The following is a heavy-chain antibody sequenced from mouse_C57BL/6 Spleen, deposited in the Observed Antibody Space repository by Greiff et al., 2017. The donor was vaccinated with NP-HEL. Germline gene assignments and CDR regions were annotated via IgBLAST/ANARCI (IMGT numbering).Heavy chain of an antibody. CDR1: GFTFSDYY. CDR3: ARDQGTTVFDY. Sequence: EVMLVESEGGLVQPGSSMKLSCTASGFTFSDYYMAWVRQVPEKGLEWVANINYDGSSTYYLDSLKSRFIISRDNAKNILYLQMSSLKSEDTATYYCARDQGTTVFDYWGQGTTLTVSS. J-gene: IGHJ2*01. CDR2: INYDGSST. V-gene: IGHV5-16*01. D-gene: IGHD1-1*01.